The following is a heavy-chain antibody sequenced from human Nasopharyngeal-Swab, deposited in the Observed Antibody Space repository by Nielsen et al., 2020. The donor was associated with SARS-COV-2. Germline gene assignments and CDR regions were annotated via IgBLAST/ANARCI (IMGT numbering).Heavy chain of an antibody. CDR3: ARDRTFRYCSGGSCFFSSFDP. CDR2: IYYSGST. Sequence: SETLSLTCTVSGGSMRSYYWNWIRQPPGKGLEWIGYIYYSGSTNYNPSLKSRVTISVDTSENQFSLKLRSVTAADTAVYYCARDRTFRYCSGGSCFFSSFDPWGQGTLVTVSS. J-gene: IGHJ5*02. CDR1: GGSMRSYY. D-gene: IGHD2-15*01. V-gene: IGHV4-59*01.